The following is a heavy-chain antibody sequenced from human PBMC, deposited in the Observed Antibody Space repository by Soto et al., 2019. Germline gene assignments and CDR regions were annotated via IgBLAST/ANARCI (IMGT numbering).Heavy chain of an antibody. CDR1: GGPFSGSY. CDR2: IDHSGGT. Sequence: QVQLQQWGAGLLKPSETLSLTCAVYGGPFSGSYWSWIRQSPGKGLEWIGEIDHSGGTNYNPSLTSRVTISGDTSKNQFSLRLTSVTAADTAVYYCARGRTRFDPWGQGTLVTVSS. V-gene: IGHV4-34*01. CDR3: ARGRTRFDP. D-gene: IGHD1-7*01. J-gene: IGHJ5*02.